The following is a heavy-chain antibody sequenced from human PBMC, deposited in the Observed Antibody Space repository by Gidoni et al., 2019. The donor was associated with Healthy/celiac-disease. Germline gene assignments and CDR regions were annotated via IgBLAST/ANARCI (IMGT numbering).Heavy chain of an antibody. CDR1: GFTFSSYR. J-gene: IGHJ6*02. Sequence: EVQLVESGGGLVQPGGSLRLSCAASGFTFSSYRMNWVRQAPGKGLEWVSYIRSSSSTIYYADSVKGRFTISRDNAKNSLYLQMNSLRDEDTAVYYCARAVEDLIRGVGSPYYYYGMDVWGQGTTVTVSS. CDR3: ARAVEDLIRGVGSPYYYYGMDV. CDR2: IRSSSSTI. D-gene: IGHD3-10*01. V-gene: IGHV3-48*02.